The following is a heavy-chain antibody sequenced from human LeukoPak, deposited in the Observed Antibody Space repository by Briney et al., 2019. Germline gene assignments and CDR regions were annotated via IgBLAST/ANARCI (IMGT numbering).Heavy chain of an antibody. CDR1: GFTFSTYG. CDR3: AKDHYYGDYADY. D-gene: IGHD4-17*01. CDR2: IRYDGSNK. Sequence: GGSLRLSCAASGFTFSTYGMHWVRQAPGKGLEWVAFIRYDGSNKYYADSVRGRFTISRDNSKNTLYLQMNSLRAEDTAVHYCAKDHYYGDYADYWGQGTLVTVSS. V-gene: IGHV3-30*02. J-gene: IGHJ4*02.